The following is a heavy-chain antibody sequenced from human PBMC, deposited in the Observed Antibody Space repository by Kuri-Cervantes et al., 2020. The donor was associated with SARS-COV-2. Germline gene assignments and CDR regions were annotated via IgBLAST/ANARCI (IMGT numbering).Heavy chain of an antibody. CDR3: AKFQRGYQGMDV. Sequence: GESLKISCAVSGFPFGSYAISWVRQAPGKGLEWVSGISGSGGSSYYADPVKGRFTISRDNSKNTLYLQMNSLRAEDTAVYYCAKFQRGYQGMDVRGQGTTVTVSS. V-gene: IGHV3-23*01. CDR1: GFPFGSYA. CDR2: ISGSGGSS. D-gene: IGHD5-18*01. J-gene: IGHJ6*02.